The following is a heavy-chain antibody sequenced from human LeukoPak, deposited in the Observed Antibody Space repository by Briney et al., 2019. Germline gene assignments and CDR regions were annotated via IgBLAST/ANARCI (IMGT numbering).Heavy chain of an antibody. CDR1: GFTVSSNY. CDR3: ARDATRTPDGYWYFDL. V-gene: IGHV3-53*01. D-gene: IGHD1-1*01. J-gene: IGHJ2*01. CDR2: IYSGGST. Sequence: GGSPRLSCAASGFTVSSNYMSWVRQAPGKGLEWVSVIYSGGSTYYADSVKGRFTISRDNSKNTLYLQMNSLRAEDTAVYYCARDATRTPDGYWYFDLWGRGTLVTVSS.